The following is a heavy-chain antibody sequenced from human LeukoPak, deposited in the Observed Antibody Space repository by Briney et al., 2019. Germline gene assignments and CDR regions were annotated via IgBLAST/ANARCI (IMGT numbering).Heavy chain of an antibody. Sequence: PGGSLRLSCAASGFTFDVYAMHWVRQAPGKGLEWVSGISWNSGTIGYTDSVKGRFTISRDNAKNSLYLQMNSLRAEDTALYYCAKGMAAAGTDAFDIWGQGTMVTASS. CDR3: AKGMAAAGTDAFDI. J-gene: IGHJ3*02. CDR2: ISWNSGTI. CDR1: GFTFDVYA. V-gene: IGHV3-9*01. D-gene: IGHD6-13*01.